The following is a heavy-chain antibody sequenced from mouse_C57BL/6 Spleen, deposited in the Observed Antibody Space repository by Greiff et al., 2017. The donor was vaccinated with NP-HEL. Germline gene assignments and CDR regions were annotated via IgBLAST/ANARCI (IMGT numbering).Heavy chain of an antibody. Sequence: QVQLKQSGPELVKPGASVKLSCKASGYTFTSYDINWVKQRPGQGLEWIGWIYPRDGSTKYNEKFKGKATLTVDTSSSTAYMELHSLTSEDSAVYFCARHGSSYGYAMDYWGQGTSVTVSS. J-gene: IGHJ4*01. V-gene: IGHV1-85*01. CDR2: IYPRDGST. CDR1: GYTFTSYD. CDR3: ARHGSSYGYAMDY. D-gene: IGHD1-1*01.